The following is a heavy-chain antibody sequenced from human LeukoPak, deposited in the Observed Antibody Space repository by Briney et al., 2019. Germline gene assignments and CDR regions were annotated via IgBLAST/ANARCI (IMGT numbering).Heavy chain of an antibody. V-gene: IGHV3-23*01. D-gene: IGHD4-17*01. CDR3: ARDRDDYGDPDALDM. CDR2: ISGSGGRT. J-gene: IGHJ3*02. CDR1: GFTFGSYA. Sequence: PGGSLRLSCAASGFTFGSYAMNWVRQAPGKGLEWVSTISGSGGRTYYADSVKGRFTISRDNSKNTLYMQMNSLRVEDTAVYYCARDRDDYGDPDALDMWGQGTMVTVSS.